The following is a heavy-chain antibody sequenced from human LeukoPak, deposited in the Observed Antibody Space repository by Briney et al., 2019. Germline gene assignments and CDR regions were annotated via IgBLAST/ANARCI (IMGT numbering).Heavy chain of an antibody. D-gene: IGHD1-26*01. CDR2: IGASGGST. J-gene: IGHJ4*02. CDR1: GFTFNSYA. CDR3: AKVDSGSYQIDY. Sequence: GGSLRLSCAASGFTFNSYAMSWVRQAPGKGLEWVSVIGASGGSTYYAYSVKGRFTISRDIFKNTLYLQMNNLSTEDTAVYYCAKVDSGSYQIDYWGQGTLVTVSS. V-gene: IGHV3-23*01.